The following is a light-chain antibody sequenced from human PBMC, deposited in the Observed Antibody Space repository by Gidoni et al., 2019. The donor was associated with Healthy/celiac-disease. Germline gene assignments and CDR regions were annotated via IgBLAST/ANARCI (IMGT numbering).Light chain of an antibody. CDR1: QGISSY. CDR3: QQLNSYPRT. Sequence: DMQLTQSPSFLSASVGDRVTITCRASQGISSYLAWYQQKPGKAPKLLFYAASTLQSGVPSRFSGSGSGTEFTLTISSLQPEDFATYYCQQLNSYPRTFGQGTKVEIK. CDR2: AAS. J-gene: IGKJ1*01. V-gene: IGKV1-9*01.